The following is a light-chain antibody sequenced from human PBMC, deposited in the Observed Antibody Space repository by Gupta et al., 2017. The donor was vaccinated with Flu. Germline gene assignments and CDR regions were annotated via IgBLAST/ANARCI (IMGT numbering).Light chain of an antibody. J-gene: IGKJ2*01. CDR2: DTS. V-gene: IGKV3-11*01. CDR1: QSPSNY. CDR3: QQRGDWPYT. Sequence: EMVLTQSPATLSLSPGLRATLSCRASQSPSNYLDWYQLKPGQAPRLLIYDTSIRATGIPARFSGSGSGTDFTLTISSLEAEDSAVYYCQQRGDWPYTFGRGTKVDMK.